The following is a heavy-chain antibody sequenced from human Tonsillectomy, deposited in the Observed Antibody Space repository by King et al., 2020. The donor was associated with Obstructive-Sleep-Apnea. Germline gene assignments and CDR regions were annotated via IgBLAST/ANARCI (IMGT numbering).Heavy chain of an antibody. Sequence: VQLVESGGGVVQPGRSLRLSCAASGFTFSSYAMHWVRQAPGKGLEWVAVISYDGSNKYYADSVKGRFTISRDNSKNTLYLQMTSLRAEDTAVYYCARDREQVYYFDYWGQGTLVTVSS. J-gene: IGHJ4*02. V-gene: IGHV3-30*04. CDR1: GFTFSSYA. D-gene: IGHD1-26*01. CDR3: ARDREQVYYFDY. CDR2: ISYDGSNK.